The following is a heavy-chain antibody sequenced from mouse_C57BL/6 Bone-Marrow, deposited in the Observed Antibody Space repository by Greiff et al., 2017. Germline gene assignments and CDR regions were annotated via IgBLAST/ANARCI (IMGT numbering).Heavy chain of an antibody. Sequence: VQLQQPGAELVKPGASVKMSCKASGYTFTSYWITWVKQRPGQGLEWIGDIYPTSGRTNYNEKFKSKAILTVDTSSNTAYMQLSSLTSEDSAVFYCARSSPLERSVYYWGQGTTLTVSS. CDR2: IYPTSGRT. CDR3: ARSSPLERSVYY. J-gene: IGHJ2*01. D-gene: IGHD4-1*01. V-gene: IGHV1-55*01. CDR1: GYTFTSYW.